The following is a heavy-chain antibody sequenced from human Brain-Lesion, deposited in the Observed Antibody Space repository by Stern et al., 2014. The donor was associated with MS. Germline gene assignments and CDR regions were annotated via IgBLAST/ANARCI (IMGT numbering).Heavy chain of an antibody. CDR2: IYSSGST. D-gene: IGHD4-17*01. Sequence: HLVESGPGLVKPSETLSLTCTVSGGSINTNNYYWGWIRQPPGKGLEWIGNIYSSGSTFYSPSLKSRVTISVDPSKNPFSLKLSSGTAADTAVYYCARTGDDFGDYSLSYWGQGTLVTVSS. CDR3: ARTGDDFGDYSLSY. J-gene: IGHJ4*02. CDR1: GGSINTNNYY. V-gene: IGHV4-39*01.